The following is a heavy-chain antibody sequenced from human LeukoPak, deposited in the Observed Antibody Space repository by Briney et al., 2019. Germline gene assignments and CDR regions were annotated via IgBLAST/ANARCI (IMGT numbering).Heavy chain of an antibody. CDR2: IKSKTDGGTT. CDR3: TTDGVYSYQLLEAEPY. V-gene: IGHV3-15*01. D-gene: IGHD2-2*01. Sequence: GGSLRLSCAASGFTFSNAWMSWVRQAPGKGLEWVGRIKSKTDGGTTDYAAPVKGRSTISRDDSKNTLYLQMNSLKTEDTAVYYCTTDGVYSYQLLEAEPYWGQGTLVTVSS. J-gene: IGHJ4*02. CDR1: GFTFSNAW.